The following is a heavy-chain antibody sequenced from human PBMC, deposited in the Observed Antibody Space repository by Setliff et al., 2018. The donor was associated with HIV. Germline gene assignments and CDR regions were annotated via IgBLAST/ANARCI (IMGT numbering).Heavy chain of an antibody. CDR1: GYTFTDYY. CDR2: IDPEDGQT. V-gene: IGHV1-69-2*01. D-gene: IGHD3-10*01. Sequence: ASVKVSCKSSGYTFTDYYMHWVKQAPGKGPEWMGRIDPEDGQTIYAEKLQGRITLTTDTSANTAYMELSSLRSDDTAVYFCARGALLAVFDFDHWGHGTQVTVSS. J-gene: IGHJ4*01. CDR3: ARGALLAVFDFDH.